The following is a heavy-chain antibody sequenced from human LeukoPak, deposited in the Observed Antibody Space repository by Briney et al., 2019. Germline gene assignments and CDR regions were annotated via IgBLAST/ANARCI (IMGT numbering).Heavy chain of an antibody. D-gene: IGHD2-2*01. CDR3: ARGGSGPALFH. CDR1: GGSISSYY. V-gene: IGHV4-59*01. Sequence: SETLSLTCTVSGGSISSYYWSWIRQPPGKGLQWIGYIYYSGSTIYSPSLRSRVTISVDTSKNQFSLKLSSVTAADTAVYYCARGGSGPALFHWGQGTLVTVSS. CDR2: IYYSGST. J-gene: IGHJ4*02.